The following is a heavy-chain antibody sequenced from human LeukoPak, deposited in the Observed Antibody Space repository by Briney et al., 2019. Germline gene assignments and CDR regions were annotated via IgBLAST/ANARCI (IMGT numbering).Heavy chain of an antibody. V-gene: IGHV3-48*02. Sequence: GGSLRLSCATSGFTFSGYSMTWVRQAPGKGLEWVSYISRSSSTIYYADSVKGRFTISRDNAKNSLYLQMNSLRDEDTAVYYCARDHYGSGTDVWFDPWGQGTLVTVSS. CDR1: GFTFSGYS. D-gene: IGHD3-10*01. J-gene: IGHJ5*02. CDR2: ISRSSSTI. CDR3: ARDHYGSGTDVWFDP.